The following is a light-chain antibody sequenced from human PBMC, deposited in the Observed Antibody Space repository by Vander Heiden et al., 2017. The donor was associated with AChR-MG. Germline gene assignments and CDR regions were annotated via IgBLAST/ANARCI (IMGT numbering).Light chain of an antibody. Sequence: DIQMTQSPSSLYASVGDRVTITCRASQNINNYLNWYQQKPGEAPSLLIFLGSNLQNDIPSRFSGSVSGTDFTLTISSLQPEDFATYYCQQSYGSPTFGGGTKV. CDR2: LGS. CDR3: QQSYGSPT. V-gene: IGKV1-39*01. CDR1: QNINNY. J-gene: IGKJ4*01.